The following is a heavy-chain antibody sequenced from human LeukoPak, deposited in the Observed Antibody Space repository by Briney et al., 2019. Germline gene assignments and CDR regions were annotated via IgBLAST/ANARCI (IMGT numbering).Heavy chain of an antibody. CDR2: IYHSGST. J-gene: IGHJ1*01. Sequence: SETLSLTCAVSGGSISSSNWRSWVRQPPGKGLEWIGEIYHSGSTNYNPSLKSRVTISVDKSKNQFSLRLSSVTAADTAVYYCARRGRGYYYDSSGYYLGYFQHWGQGTLVTVSS. CDR1: GGSISSSNW. CDR3: ARRGRGYYYDSSGYYLGYFQH. V-gene: IGHV4-4*02. D-gene: IGHD3-22*01.